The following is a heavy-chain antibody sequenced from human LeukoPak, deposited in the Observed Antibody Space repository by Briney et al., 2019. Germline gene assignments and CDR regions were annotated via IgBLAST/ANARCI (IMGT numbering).Heavy chain of an antibody. CDR3: AKLGGHPLHNYYVGV. D-gene: IGHD3-16*01. J-gene: IGHJ6*03. Sequence: GGSLKLSCAASGFTFSSYAMSWVRQAPGKGLEWVSGILDSGYSTYYANSVKGRFTISRDNSNNTLYLQMNSLRAEDTAVYYCAKLGGHPLHNYYVGVWGKGTTVAVSS. CDR2: ILDSGYST. V-gene: IGHV3-23*01. CDR1: GFTFSSYA.